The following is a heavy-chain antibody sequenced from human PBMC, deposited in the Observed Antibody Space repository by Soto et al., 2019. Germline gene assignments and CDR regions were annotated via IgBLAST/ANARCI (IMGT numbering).Heavy chain of an antibody. V-gene: IGHV5-51*01. Sequence: GESLKISCKGSGYSFTSYWIGWVRQMPGKGLEWMGIIYPGDSDTRYSPSFQGQVTISADKSISTAYLQWSSLKASDTAMYYCARTTPYDFWSGYPYYYFDYWGQGTLVTVSS. CDR3: ARTTPYDFWSGYPYYYFDY. J-gene: IGHJ4*02. D-gene: IGHD3-3*01. CDR2: IYPGDSDT. CDR1: GYSFTSYW.